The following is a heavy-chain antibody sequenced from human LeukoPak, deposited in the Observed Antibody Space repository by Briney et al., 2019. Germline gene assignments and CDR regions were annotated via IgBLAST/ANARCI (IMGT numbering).Heavy chain of an antibody. CDR3: ARDYYDSSGYTLRAN. V-gene: IGHV3-7*01. CDR1: GFTFSSYW. Sequence: PGGSLRLSCAASGFTFSSYWMSWVRQAPGKGLEWVANIKKDGSEKYYVDSVKGRFTISRDNAKNSLYLQMNSLRAEDTAVYYCARDYYDSSGYTLRANWGQGTLVTVSS. D-gene: IGHD3-22*01. CDR2: IKKDGSEK. J-gene: IGHJ4*02.